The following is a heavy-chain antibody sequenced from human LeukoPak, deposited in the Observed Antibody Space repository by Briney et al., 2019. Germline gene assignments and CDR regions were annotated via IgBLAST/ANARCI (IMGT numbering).Heavy chain of an antibody. CDR1: GGTFSSYA. Sequence: SVKVSCKASGGTFSSYAISWVRQAPGQGLEWMGGIIPIFGTANYAQKFQGRVTITADESTSTAYMELSSLRSEDTAVYYCARERWSMAARPANAFDIWGQGTMVTVSS. CDR2: IIPIFGTA. D-gene: IGHD6-6*01. V-gene: IGHV1-69*13. CDR3: ARERWSMAARPANAFDI. J-gene: IGHJ3*02.